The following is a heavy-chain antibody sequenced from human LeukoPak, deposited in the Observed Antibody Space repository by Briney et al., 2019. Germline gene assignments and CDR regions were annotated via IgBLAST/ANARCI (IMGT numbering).Heavy chain of an antibody. D-gene: IGHD7-27*01. CDR1: GGTFSSYA. J-gene: IGHJ4*02. Sequence: SVKVSCKASGGTFSSYAISWVRQAPGQGLEWMGGIVPIFGTANYAQKFQGRVTITADESTSTAYMELSSLRSEDTAVYYCARDGPGDSAYFDYWGQGTLVTVSS. V-gene: IGHV1-69*01. CDR2: IVPIFGTA. CDR3: ARDGPGDSAYFDY.